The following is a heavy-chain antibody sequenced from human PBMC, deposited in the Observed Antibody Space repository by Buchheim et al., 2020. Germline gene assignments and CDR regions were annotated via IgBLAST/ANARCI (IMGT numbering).Heavy chain of an antibody. Sequence: QVQLVESGGGVVQPGRSLRLSCAASGFTFSSYGMHWVRQAPGKGLEWVAVISYDGSNKYYADSVKGRFTISRDNSKNTLYLKMNSLRAEDTAVYYCAKPSGEYYDSSGTYYFDYWGQGTL. CDR1: GFTFSSYG. D-gene: IGHD3-22*01. CDR2: ISYDGSNK. V-gene: IGHV3-30*18. J-gene: IGHJ4*02. CDR3: AKPSGEYYDSSGTYYFDY.